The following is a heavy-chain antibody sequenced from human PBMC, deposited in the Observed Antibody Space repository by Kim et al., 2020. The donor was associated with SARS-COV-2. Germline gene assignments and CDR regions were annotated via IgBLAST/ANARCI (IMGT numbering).Heavy chain of an antibody. V-gene: IGHV4-34*01. CDR3: ARGGRYSYGGDY. J-gene: IGHJ4*02. Sequence: NYNPSLKSRVTISVDTSKNQFSLKLSSVTAADTAVYYCARGGRYSYGGDYWGQGTLVTVSS. D-gene: IGHD5-18*01.